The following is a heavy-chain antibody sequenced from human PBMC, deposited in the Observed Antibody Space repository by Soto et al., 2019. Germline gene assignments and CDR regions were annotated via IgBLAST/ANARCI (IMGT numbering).Heavy chain of an antibody. D-gene: IGHD2-2*01. Sequence: SGTLSLPCAVYGGAFSGYYLTWSRQPPGKGLEWIGEINHSGSTNYNPSLKSRVTISVDTSKNQFSLKLSSVTAADTAVYYCARVPDYWGQGILVTVSS. CDR3: ARVPDY. V-gene: IGHV4-34*01. CDR2: INHSGST. J-gene: IGHJ4*02. CDR1: GGAFSGYY.